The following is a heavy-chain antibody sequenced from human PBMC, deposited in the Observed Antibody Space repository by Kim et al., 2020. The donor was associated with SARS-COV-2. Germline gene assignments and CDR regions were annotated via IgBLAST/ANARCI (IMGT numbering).Heavy chain of an antibody. J-gene: IGHJ5*02. CDR3: ARDLDYGDYEMGWFDP. D-gene: IGHD4-17*01. CDR2: TYYRSKWYN. V-gene: IGHV6-1*01. Sequence: SQTLSLTCAISGDSVSSNSAAWNWIRQSPSRGLEWLGRTYYRSKWYNDYAVSVKSRITINPDTSKNQFSLQLNSVTPEDTAVYYCARDLDYGDYEMGWFDPWGQGTLVTVSS. CDR1: GDSVSSNSAA.